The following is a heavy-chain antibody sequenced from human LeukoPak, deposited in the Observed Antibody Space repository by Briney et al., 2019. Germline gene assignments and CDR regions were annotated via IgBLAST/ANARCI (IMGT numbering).Heavy chain of an antibody. Sequence: PSETLSLTCTVSGGSISSYYWSWIRLPPGKGLEWIGYIDYSGSPNYNPSLKSRGPISGDTSKNQFSLKLNSVTAADTAVYYCARHGVAWKVGGAKYYYCMDVWGQGTTVTVSS. V-gene: IGHV4-59*08. D-gene: IGHD2-15*01. CDR3: ARHGVAWKVGGAKYYYCMDV. CDR2: IDYSGSP. CDR1: GGSISSYY. J-gene: IGHJ6*02.